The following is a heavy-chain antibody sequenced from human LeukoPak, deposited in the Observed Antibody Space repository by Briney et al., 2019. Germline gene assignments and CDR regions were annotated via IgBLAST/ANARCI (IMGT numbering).Heavy chain of an antibody. J-gene: IGHJ3*02. CDR3: ARIGDSNDAFDI. Sequence: SETLSLTCTVSGGSISNYYWSWIRQPPGKGLEWIGSIYHSGSTYYNPSLKSRVTISVDTSKNQFSLKLSSVTAADTAVYYCARIGDSNDAFDIWGQGTMVTVSS. CDR1: GGSISNYY. D-gene: IGHD3-10*01. V-gene: IGHV4-59*08. CDR2: IYHSGST.